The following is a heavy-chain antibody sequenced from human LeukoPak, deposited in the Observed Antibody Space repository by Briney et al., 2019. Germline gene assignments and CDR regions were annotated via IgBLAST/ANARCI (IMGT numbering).Heavy chain of an antibody. Sequence: GASVKVSCKASGYTFTGYYMHWVRQAPGQGLEWMGWINPNSGGTNYAQKFQGRVTMTRDTSISTAYMELSRLRSDDTAVYYCARGAYYYDSSGYYRMQNDAFDIWGQGTMVTVSS. J-gene: IGHJ3*02. V-gene: IGHV1-2*02. CDR3: ARGAYYYDSSGYYRMQNDAFDI. D-gene: IGHD3-22*01. CDR2: INPNSGGT. CDR1: GYTFTGYY.